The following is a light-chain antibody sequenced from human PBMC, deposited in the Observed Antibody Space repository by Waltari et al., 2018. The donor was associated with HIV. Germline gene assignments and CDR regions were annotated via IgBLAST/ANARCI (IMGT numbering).Light chain of an antibody. Sequence: DVVVTQSPDSLAVSVGERATRNCKSSQSLVYSSIAWYQQKPGQRPKLLIYWASTRESGVTDRFSGSGSGTDFTLTISNMQTEDVAIYYCHKYYSVPCTFGKGTKLEI. CDR3: HKYYSVPCT. J-gene: IGKJ2*02. CDR2: WAS. V-gene: IGKV4-1*01. CDR1: QSLVYSS.